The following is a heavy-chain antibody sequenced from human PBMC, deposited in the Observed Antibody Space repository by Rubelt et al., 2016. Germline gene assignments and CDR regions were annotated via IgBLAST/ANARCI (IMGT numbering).Heavy chain of an antibody. Sequence: GLVQPSETLSLTCTVSGGSISSYYWSWIRQPPGKGLEWIGYVHYSGSTDYNPSLKSRATISVDTSKKQFSLKVRSVTAADTAVYYCARTSGYNYDEAFDIWGQGTMVTVSS. CDR1: GGSISSYY. J-gene: IGHJ3*02. CDR3: ARTSGYNYDEAFDI. V-gene: IGHV4-59*08. D-gene: IGHD5-12*01. CDR2: VHYSGST.